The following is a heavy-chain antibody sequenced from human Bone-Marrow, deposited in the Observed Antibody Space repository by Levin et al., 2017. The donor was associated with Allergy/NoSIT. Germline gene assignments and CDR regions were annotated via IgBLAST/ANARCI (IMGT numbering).Heavy chain of an antibody. Sequence: SETLSLTCTVSGGSISSYYWSWIRQPPGKGLEWIGYIYYSGSTNYNPSLKSRVTISVDTSKNQFSLKLSSVTAADTAVYYCARDQSPYRAAAGTVAFDIWGQGTMVTVSS. J-gene: IGHJ3*02. CDR1: GGSISSYY. V-gene: IGHV4-59*01. D-gene: IGHD6-13*01. CDR3: ARDQSPYRAAAGTVAFDI. CDR2: IYYSGST.